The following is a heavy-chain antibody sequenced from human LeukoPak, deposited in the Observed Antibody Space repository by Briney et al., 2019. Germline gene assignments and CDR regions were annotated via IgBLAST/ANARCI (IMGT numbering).Heavy chain of an antibody. D-gene: IGHD1-26*01. CDR3: ARHRGIVGAVDY. V-gene: IGHV4-59*08. CDR2: IYYSGST. Sequence: SETLSLTCTVSGGSISSYYWSWIRQPPGRGLEWIGYIYYSGSTNYNPSLKSRVTISVDTSKNQFSLKLSSVTAADTAVYYCARHRGIVGAVDYWGQGTLVTVSS. CDR1: GGSISSYY. J-gene: IGHJ4*02.